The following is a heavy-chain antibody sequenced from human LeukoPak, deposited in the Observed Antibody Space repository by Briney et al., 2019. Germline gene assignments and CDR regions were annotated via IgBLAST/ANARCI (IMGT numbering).Heavy chain of an antibody. J-gene: IGHJ3*02. V-gene: IGHV3-66*01. CDR3: AGEYSSSWYSGFDI. Sequence: GGSLRLSCAASGFTVSSNYMSWVRQAPGKGLEWVSVIYSGGSTYYADSVKGRFTISRDNSKNTLYLQMNSLRAEDTAVYYCAGEYSSSWYSGFDIWGQGTMVTVSS. CDR2: IYSGGST. D-gene: IGHD6-13*01. CDR1: GFTVSSNY.